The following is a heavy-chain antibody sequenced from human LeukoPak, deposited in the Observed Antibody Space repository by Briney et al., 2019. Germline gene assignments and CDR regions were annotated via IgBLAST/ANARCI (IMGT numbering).Heavy chain of an antibody. CDR2: IPSFGTA. D-gene: IGHD6-19*01. Sequence: IPSFGTANYAQKFQGRVTITADQSTSTAYLELSSLRSEDTAVYYCARALTSGYSSGWYYWGQGPLVTVSS. CDR3: ARALTSGYSSGWYY. V-gene: IGHV1-69*01. J-gene: IGHJ4*02.